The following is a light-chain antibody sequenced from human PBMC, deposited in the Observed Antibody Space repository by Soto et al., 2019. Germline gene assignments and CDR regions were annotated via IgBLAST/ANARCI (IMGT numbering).Light chain of an antibody. Sequence: EILLTQSPGTLSLSPGERATLSCRASQSVSSSYLAWYQQKPGQAPRLLIYGASIRATGIPDRFSGSGSETDFTLTISRLEPEDFAVYYCQQYGSSRTFGQGTKVDIK. CDR3: QQYGSSRT. CDR2: GAS. V-gene: IGKV3-20*01. J-gene: IGKJ1*01. CDR1: QSVSSSY.